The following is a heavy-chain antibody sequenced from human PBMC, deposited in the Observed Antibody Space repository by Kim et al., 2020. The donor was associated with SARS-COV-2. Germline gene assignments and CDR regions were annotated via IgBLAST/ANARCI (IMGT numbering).Heavy chain of an antibody. CDR1: GGTFSSYA. D-gene: IGHD2-2*01. V-gene: IGHV1-69*13. Sequence: SVKVSCKASGGTFSSYASSWVRQAPGQGLEWMGGIIPIFGTANYAQKFQGRVTITADESTSTAYMELSSLRSEDTAVYYCARDQDIVVVPAALSYYGMDVCGQGTTVTVSS. CDR3: ARDQDIVVVPAALSYYGMDV. CDR2: IIPIFGTA. J-gene: IGHJ6*02.